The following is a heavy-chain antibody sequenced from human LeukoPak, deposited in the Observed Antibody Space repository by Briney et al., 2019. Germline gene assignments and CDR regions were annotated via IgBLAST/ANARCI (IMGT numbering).Heavy chain of an antibody. CDR2: IIPILGIA. D-gene: IGHD2-2*01. CDR1: GGTFSSYT. J-gene: IGHJ4*02. CDR3: ARTPLGYCSSTSCYRFDY. Sequence: SVKVSCKASGGTFSSYTISWVRQAPGQGLEWMGRIIPILGIANYAQKFQGRVTITADKSTSTAYMELSSLRSEDAAVYYCARTPLGYCSSTSCYRFDYWGQGTLVTVSS. V-gene: IGHV1-69*02.